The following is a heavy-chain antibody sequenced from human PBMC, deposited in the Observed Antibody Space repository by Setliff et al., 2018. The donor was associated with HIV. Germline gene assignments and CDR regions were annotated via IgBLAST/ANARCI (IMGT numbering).Heavy chain of an antibody. D-gene: IGHD6-6*01. V-gene: IGHV1-18*04. CDR3: ARDIAAWGYFDY. Sequence: ASVKVSCKASGYTFTGYHMHWVRQAPGQGLEWMGWISAYNGNTNYAQKLQGRVTMTTDTSTSTAYMELRSLRSDDTAVYYCARDIAAWGYFDYWGQGTLVTVSS. CDR1: GYTFTGYH. CDR2: ISAYNGNT. J-gene: IGHJ4*02.